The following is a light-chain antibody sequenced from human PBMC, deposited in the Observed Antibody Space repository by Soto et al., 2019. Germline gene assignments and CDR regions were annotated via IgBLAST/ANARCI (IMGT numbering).Light chain of an antibody. Sequence: QSVLTQPPSASGAHGQRVTISCSGSSSNIGSNTVNWYQQLPGTAPKLLIYSNNQRPSGVPDRFSGSKSGTSASLAISGLQSEDEADYYCAAWDDSLNGYVFRTGTKVTVL. CDR2: SNN. CDR1: SSNIGSNT. J-gene: IGLJ1*01. V-gene: IGLV1-44*01. CDR3: AAWDDSLNGYV.